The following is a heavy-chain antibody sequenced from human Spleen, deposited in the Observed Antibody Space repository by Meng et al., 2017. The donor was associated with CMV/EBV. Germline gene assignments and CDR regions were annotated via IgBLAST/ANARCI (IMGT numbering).Heavy chain of an antibody. V-gene: IGHV3-48*03. J-gene: IGHJ4*02. CDR1: GLTLSSYE. Sequence: GESLKISCAAPGLTLSSYEMNWVRQAPGQGLEWVSYISSTGTIIYYADSVKGRFTISRDNAKNSLYLQMNNLRAEDTAVYYCARVYPYYGSGSCDYWGQGTLVTVSS. CDR3: ARVYPYYGSGSCDY. D-gene: IGHD3-10*01. CDR2: ISSTGTII.